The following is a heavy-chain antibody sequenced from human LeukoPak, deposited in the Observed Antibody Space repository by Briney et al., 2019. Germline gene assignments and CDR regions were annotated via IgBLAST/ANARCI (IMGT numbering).Heavy chain of an antibody. CDR3: ARDFTGLGHFDY. CDR2: INPNSGGT. V-gene: IGHV1-2*02. Sequence: ASVKVSCKASGYTFTGYYMHWVRQAPGQGLEWVGWINPNSGGTNYAQTFQGRVTITADESTSTAYMELSSLRSEDTAGYYCARDFTGLGHFDYWGQGTLVTVSS. CDR1: GYTFTGYY. J-gene: IGHJ4*02. D-gene: IGHD3/OR15-3a*01.